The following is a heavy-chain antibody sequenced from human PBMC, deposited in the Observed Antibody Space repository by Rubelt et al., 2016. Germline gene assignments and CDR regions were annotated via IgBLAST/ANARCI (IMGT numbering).Heavy chain of an antibody. CDR1: GGSFSGYY. CDR2: INHSGST. CDR3: ARVADNSAWYVPY. D-gene: IGHD6-19*01. V-gene: IGHV4-34*01. J-gene: IGHJ4*02. Sequence: QVQLQQWGAGLLKPSETLSLTCAVYGGSFSGYYWSWIRQPPGKGLEWIGEINHSGSTNYNPSRKSGVTMSVDTSKNQFSLKRNSVTAADTAVYYCARVADNSAWYVPYWGQGTLVTVSS.